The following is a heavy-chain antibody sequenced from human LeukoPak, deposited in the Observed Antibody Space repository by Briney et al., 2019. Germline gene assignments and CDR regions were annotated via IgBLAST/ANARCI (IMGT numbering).Heavy chain of an antibody. CDR2: ISLSGHT. Sequence: PSGTLSLTCGVSGGSITTTNWSWVRQPPGQGLEWIGEISLSGHTNYNPSFRSRVTMSLEESKNHLSLILASVTAADTTIYYCSRESGPLSPFGHWGQGTLVTVTS. CDR3: SRESGPLSPFGH. CDR1: GGSITTTNW. V-gene: IGHV4-4*02. J-gene: IGHJ4*02. D-gene: IGHD1-26*01.